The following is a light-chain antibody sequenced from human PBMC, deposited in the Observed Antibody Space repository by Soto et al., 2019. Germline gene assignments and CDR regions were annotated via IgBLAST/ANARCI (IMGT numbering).Light chain of an antibody. CDR3: KQYGSSLYT. Sequence: EIVLTQSPGTLSLSPGERATLSCRASQSVSSTYLAWYQQKPGQAPRLLIYAASSRATGIPDRFSGSGSGTDFTLTIRRLEPEDFAVYYCKQYGSSLYTFGQGTKLEIK. CDR1: QSVSSTY. V-gene: IGKV3-20*01. J-gene: IGKJ2*01. CDR2: AAS.